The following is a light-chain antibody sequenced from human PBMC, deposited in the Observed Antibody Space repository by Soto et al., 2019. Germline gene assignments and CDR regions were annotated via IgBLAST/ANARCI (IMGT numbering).Light chain of an antibody. Sequence: DIQLTQSPSFLSASVGDRVTITCRASQAMSSSLAWYQQKPAQAPKLLIYASSTLQSGVPSRFSGSGSGTEFTLTITNLQPEDSGTYYCQHPKWAFGQGTTVEI. J-gene: IGKJ1*01. V-gene: IGKV1-9*01. CDR2: ASS. CDR1: QAMSSS. CDR3: QHPKWA.